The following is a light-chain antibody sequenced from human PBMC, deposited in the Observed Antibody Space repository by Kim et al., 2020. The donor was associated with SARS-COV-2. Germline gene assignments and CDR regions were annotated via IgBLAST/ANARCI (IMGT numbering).Light chain of an antibody. Sequence: AVGQTVRITCLGDSLRKYPASWYQRTPGQAPILVMHDKNNVRPSGVPDRFSGSNSGNTAFLTITGVQVEDEAAYYCGSRDNNGPEVFGGGTQLTVL. V-gene: IGLV3-19*01. CDR3: GSRDNNGPEV. J-gene: IGLJ3*02. CDR2: DKN. CDR1: SLRKYP.